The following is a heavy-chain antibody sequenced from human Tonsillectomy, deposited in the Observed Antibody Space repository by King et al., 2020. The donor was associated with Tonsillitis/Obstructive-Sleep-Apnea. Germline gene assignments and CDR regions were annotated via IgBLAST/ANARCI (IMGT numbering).Heavy chain of an antibody. Sequence: VQLVESGAEVKKPGESLRISCKGSGYSFTNYWISWVRQMPGKGLEWMGRIDPSDSYTNYSPSFQGHVTISADKSISTAYLQWGSLTASDTAMYYCARHWYCSSTSCYLVDYWGQGTLVTVSS. J-gene: IGHJ4*02. CDR2: IDPSDSYT. D-gene: IGHD2-2*01. CDR1: GYSFTNYW. CDR3: ARHWYCSSTSCYLVDY. V-gene: IGHV5-10-1*01.